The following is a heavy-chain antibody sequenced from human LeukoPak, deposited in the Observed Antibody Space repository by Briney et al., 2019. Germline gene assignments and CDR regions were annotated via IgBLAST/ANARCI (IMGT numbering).Heavy chain of an antibody. CDR2: IFPGDSDT. V-gene: IGHV5-51*01. CDR1: GYSFTSNW. Sequence: GESLKISCKGSGYSFTSNWLGWVRQMPGKGLEWVGIIFPGDSDTRYSPAFQGQVTISADKSIGTAYLQWSSLKASDTAMYYCARLDSSSWYYWGQGTRVSVSS. CDR3: ARLDSSSWYY. D-gene: IGHD6-13*01. J-gene: IGHJ4*02.